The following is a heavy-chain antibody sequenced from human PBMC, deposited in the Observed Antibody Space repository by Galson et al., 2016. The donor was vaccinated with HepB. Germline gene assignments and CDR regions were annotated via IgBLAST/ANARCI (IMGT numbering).Heavy chain of an antibody. Sequence: QSGAEVKKPGESLKISCKASEYNFTNFWIGWVRQVPGEGLEWMGIVSPADSDTSYSPSFEGHVAISADKSIATAYLQWRSLKSSDTAIYFCARLADWDAPFDVWGRGTVVTVS. D-gene: IGHD3-9*01. CDR3: ARLADWDAPFDV. CDR1: EYNFTNFW. CDR2: VSPADSDT. V-gene: IGHV5-51*01. J-gene: IGHJ3*01.